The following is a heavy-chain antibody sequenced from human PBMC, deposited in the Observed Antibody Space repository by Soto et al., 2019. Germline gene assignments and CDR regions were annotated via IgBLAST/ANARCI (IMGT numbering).Heavy chain of an antibody. J-gene: IGHJ4*02. CDR1: GASIDSGS. CDR2: FLYTGTT. D-gene: IGHD5-18*01. V-gene: IGHV4-59*08. CDR3: ARHGSTVDTEGAFDY. Sequence: SATLSLTCTVSGASIDSGSWSWVRQAPGKGLECIGCFLYTGTTNYNPSLKSRVTLSLEKSKSQFSLRLGSVTAADTAVYYCARHGSTVDTEGAFDYWGQGIQVTVSS.